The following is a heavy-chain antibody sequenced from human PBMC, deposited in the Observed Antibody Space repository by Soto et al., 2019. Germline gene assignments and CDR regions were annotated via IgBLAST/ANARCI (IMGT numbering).Heavy chain of an antibody. CDR2: IKEDGSET. Sequence: PGGSLRLSCAASGLPFSSYWMSWVRQTPGQGLEWVANIKEDGSETYYVDSVKGRFTISRDNAKNSLYLQMNSLRAEDTAVYYCATEVWVYYDFWSGYSDYWGQGTLVTVSS. V-gene: IGHV3-7*01. J-gene: IGHJ4*02. CDR1: GLPFSSYW. CDR3: ATEVWVYYDFWSGYSDY. D-gene: IGHD3-3*01.